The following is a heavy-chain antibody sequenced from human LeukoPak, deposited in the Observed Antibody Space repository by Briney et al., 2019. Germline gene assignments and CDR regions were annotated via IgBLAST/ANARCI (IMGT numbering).Heavy chain of an antibody. CDR3: AREAGGVWFGELLVGFDI. D-gene: IGHD3-10*01. Sequence: GGSLRLSCATSGFTLRNAWMSWVRQAPGKGLEWVANIKQDGSEKYYVDSVKGRFTISRDNAKNSLYLQMNSLRAEDTAVYYCAREAGGVWFGELLVGFDIWGQGTMVTVSS. V-gene: IGHV3-7*01. CDR2: IKQDGSEK. J-gene: IGHJ3*02. CDR1: GFTLRNAW.